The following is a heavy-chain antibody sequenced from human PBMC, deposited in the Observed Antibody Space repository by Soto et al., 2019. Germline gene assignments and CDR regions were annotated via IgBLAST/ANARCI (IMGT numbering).Heavy chain of an antibody. J-gene: IGHJ4*02. V-gene: IGHV2-5*02. Sequence: QITLKESGPTLAKPTQTLTLTCSFSGFSLTTSGVGVGWFRQPPGKALEWLALLYWGDDKRYRPSLKIRLTVTKYTSNNSMVLTMTNVDPADTATYYCAHSPHVTVTTYYFDSWGQGTLVTVSS. CDR3: AHSPHVTVTTYYFDS. CDR1: GFSLTTSGVG. D-gene: IGHD4-17*01. CDR2: LYWGDDK.